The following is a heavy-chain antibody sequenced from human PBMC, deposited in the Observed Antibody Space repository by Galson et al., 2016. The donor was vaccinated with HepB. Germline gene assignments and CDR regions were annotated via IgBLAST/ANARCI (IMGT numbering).Heavy chain of an antibody. CDR3: ARMFPLYSSGWYVRGDGWFES. J-gene: IGHJ5*01. Sequence: SLRLSCAASGFTFSYYYMSWIRQAPGKGLEWVSYISGDGRTINYADSVKGRFTISRGNAKNSLYLHMNSLTGEDTAVYYCARMFPLYSSGWYVRGDGWFESWGQGTLVTVSS. CDR2: ISGDGRTI. V-gene: IGHV3-11*01. CDR1: GFTFSYYY. D-gene: IGHD6-19*01.